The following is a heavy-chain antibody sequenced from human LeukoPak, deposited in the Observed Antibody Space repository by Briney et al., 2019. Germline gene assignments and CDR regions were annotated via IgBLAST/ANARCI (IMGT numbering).Heavy chain of an antibody. V-gene: IGHV3-30-3*01. Sequence: GGSLRLSCAASGFTFSRYAMHWVRQAPDKGLEWVAVISYDGSNKNCADSVKGRFTISRDNSKSTLYLQMNSLRAEDTALYYCAREAYGDYHFDLWGQGTMVTVSS. CDR3: AREAYGDYHFDL. J-gene: IGHJ3*01. CDR2: ISYDGSNK. CDR1: GFTFSRYA. D-gene: IGHD4-17*01.